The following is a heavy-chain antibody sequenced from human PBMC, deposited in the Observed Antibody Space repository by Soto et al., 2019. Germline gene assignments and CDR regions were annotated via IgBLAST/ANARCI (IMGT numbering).Heavy chain of an antibody. CDR3: ATDRGKYIDFFDY. V-gene: IGHV6-1*01. Sequence: SQTLSLTCAISGDSVSSDSVAWNWIRQSTSRGLEWLGRTYYRTKWFNDYAVSVMSRITITPYTSRNQFSLQLTSVTPEDTAVYYCATDRGKYIDFFDYWGQGTLVTVS. CDR1: GDSVSSDSVA. D-gene: IGHD1-26*01. CDR2: TYYRTKWFN. J-gene: IGHJ4*02.